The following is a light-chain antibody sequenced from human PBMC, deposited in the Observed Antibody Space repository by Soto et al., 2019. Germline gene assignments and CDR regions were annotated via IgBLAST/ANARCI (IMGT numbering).Light chain of an antibody. CDR1: SSDVGGCRF. J-gene: IGLJ1*01. CDR3: SSCAGSNNPYV. Sequence: QSALTQPPSASGSPGQSVTISCTGTSSDVGGCRFVSWYQQFPGKAPQLIIYEVNKRPSGVPDRLSGSKSGNTASLTISGLQAEDEADYYCSSCAGSNNPYVFGTGTKLTVL. V-gene: IGLV2-8*01. CDR2: EVN.